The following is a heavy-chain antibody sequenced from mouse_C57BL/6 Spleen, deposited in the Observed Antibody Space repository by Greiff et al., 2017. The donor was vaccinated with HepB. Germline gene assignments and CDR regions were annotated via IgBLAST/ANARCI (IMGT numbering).Heavy chain of an antibody. CDR2: ISSGSSTI. CDR1: GFTFSDYG. CDR3: ARRKIVATSYWYFDV. D-gene: IGHD1-1*01. J-gene: IGHJ1*03. V-gene: IGHV5-17*01. Sequence: DVKLVESGGGLVKPGGSLKLSCAASGFTFSDYGMHWVRQAPEKGLEWVAYISSGSSTIYYADTVKGRFTISRDNAKNTLFLQMTSLRSEDTAMYYCARRKIVATSYWYFDVWGTGTTVTVSS.